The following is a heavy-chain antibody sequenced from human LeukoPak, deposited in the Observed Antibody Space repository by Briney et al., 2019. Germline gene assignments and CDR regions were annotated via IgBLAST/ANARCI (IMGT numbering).Heavy chain of an antibody. Sequence: SETLSLTCTVSGYSISSGYYWGWIRQPPGKGLEWIGSIYHSGSTYYNPSLKSRVTISVDTSKNQFSLKLSSVTAADTAVYYCARDGGTYYDSSGLEGWGQGTLVTVSS. CDR3: ARDGGTYYDSSGLEG. D-gene: IGHD3-22*01. V-gene: IGHV4-38-2*02. CDR2: IYHSGST. CDR1: GYSISSGYY. J-gene: IGHJ4*02.